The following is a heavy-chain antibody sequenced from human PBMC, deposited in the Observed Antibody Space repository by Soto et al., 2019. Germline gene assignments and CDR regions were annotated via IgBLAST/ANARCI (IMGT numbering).Heavy chain of an antibody. CDR2: TYFRSRWYN. CDR1: GDSDSSNTAA. V-gene: IGHV6-1*01. D-gene: IGHD5-12*01. Sequence: LHALSLTCALRGDSDSSNTAASHWIRQSPSRGLEWLGRTYFRSRWYNDYAVSVKSRITINADTSKNQFSLHLNSVSPEDTAVYYCARDLESGYSNYYYYMDVWGKGTTVTVSS. CDR3: ARDLESGYSNYYYYMDV. J-gene: IGHJ6*03.